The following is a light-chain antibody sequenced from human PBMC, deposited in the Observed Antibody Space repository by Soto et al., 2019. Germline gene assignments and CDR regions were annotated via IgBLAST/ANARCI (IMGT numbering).Light chain of an antibody. CDR3: HQYYSTPWT. CDR1: QSVLYSSNNKNY. CDR2: WAS. J-gene: IGKJ1*01. Sequence: DIVMTQSPGSLAMSLGERATINCKSSQSVLYSSNNKNYLAWYQQKPGQPPKLLIYWASTRESGVPDRFSGSGSGRDFTLPISSLQAEDVAVYYCHQYYSTPWTFGQGTKVEIK. V-gene: IGKV4-1*01.